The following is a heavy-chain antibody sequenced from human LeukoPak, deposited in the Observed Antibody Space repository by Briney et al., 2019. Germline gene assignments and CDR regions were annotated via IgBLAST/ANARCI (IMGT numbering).Heavy chain of an antibody. Sequence: PSETLSLTCTVSGGSISSGDYYWSWIRQPPGKGLEWIGYIYYSGSTYYNPSLKSRVTISVDTSKNQFSLKLSSVTAANTAVYYCAREGEYSXSLXWGQXXLVTV. CDR1: GGSISSGDYY. D-gene: IGHD6-6*01. V-gene: IGHV4-30-4*08. CDR3: AREGEYSXSLX. J-gene: IGHJ1*01. CDR2: IYYSGST.